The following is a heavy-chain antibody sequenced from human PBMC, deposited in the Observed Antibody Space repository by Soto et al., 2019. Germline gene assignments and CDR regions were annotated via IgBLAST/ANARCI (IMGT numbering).Heavy chain of an antibody. CDR2: INAGNGNT. CDR1: GYTFTSYA. V-gene: IGHV1-3*01. Sequence: GASVKVSCKASGYTFTSYAMHWVRQAPGQRLEWMGWINAGNGNTKYSQKFQGRVTITRDTSASTAYMELSSLRSEDTAVYYCARDGYGSGSTDYMDVWGKGTTVTVSS. J-gene: IGHJ6*03. CDR3: ARDGYGSGSTDYMDV. D-gene: IGHD3-10*01.